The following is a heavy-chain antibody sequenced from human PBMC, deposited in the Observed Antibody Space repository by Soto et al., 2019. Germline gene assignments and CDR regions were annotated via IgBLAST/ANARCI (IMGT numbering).Heavy chain of an antibody. Sequence: EVQLVGSGGGLIQPGGSLRLSCAASGFTVSSNYMSWVRQDPGKGLEWVSVIYSGGSTYYADSVKGRFTISRDNSKNTLYLEMNSLRAEDTAVYYCVRVGIVVAKAAFDIWGQGTMVTVSS. CDR1: GFTVSSNY. V-gene: IGHV3-53*01. CDR2: IYSGGST. CDR3: VRVGIVVAKAAFDI. J-gene: IGHJ3*02. D-gene: IGHD3-22*01.